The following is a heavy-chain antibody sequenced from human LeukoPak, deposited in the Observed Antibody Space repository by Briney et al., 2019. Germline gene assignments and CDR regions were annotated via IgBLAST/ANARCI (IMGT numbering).Heavy chain of an antibody. V-gene: IGHV3-53*01. J-gene: IGHJ6*02. D-gene: IGHD2-15*01. CDR1: GFTFSSYA. CDR3: ARERMGMDV. CDR2: IYSGGST. Sequence: GGSLRLSCAASGFTFSSYAMSWVRQAPGKGLEWVSVIYSGGSTYYADSVKGRFTISRDNSKNTLYLQMNSLRAEDTAVYYCARERMGMDVWGQGTTVTVSS.